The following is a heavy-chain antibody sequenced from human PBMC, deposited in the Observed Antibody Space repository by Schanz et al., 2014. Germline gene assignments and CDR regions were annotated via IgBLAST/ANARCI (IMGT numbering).Heavy chain of an antibody. CDR2: IYYSGST. J-gene: IGHJ4*02. CDR3: ARLWGGWRIPDY. V-gene: IGHV4-59*08. Sequence: QVQLQESGPGLVKPSETLSLTCTVFGGSIRGYYWGWIRQPPGKGLEWIGYIYYSGSTNYNPSLEGRSPTPVDPSKTQSSLNLTSVTAADSAVYYCARLWGGWRIPDYWGQGTLVTVSS. CDR1: GGSIRGYY. D-gene: IGHD6-19*01.